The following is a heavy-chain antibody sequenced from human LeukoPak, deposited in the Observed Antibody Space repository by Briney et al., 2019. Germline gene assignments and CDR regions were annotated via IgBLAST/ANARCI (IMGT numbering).Heavy chain of an antibody. Sequence: PGGSLRLSCAASGFTFDDYAMHWVRQAPGKGLEWVSGISWNSGGIGYADPVKGRFTISRDNAKNSLYLQMNSLRAEDTALYYCAKDLFTMVRGVLKSWGQGTLVTVSS. J-gene: IGHJ4*02. CDR1: GFTFDDYA. CDR2: ISWNSGGI. CDR3: AKDLFTMVRGVLKS. D-gene: IGHD3-10*01. V-gene: IGHV3-9*01.